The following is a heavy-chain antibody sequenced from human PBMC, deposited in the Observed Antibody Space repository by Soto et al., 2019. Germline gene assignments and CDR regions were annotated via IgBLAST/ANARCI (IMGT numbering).Heavy chain of an antibody. CDR2: ISAYNGNT. Sequence: ASVKVSCKAPGYTFTNYGISWVRQAPGQGLEWMGWISAYNGNTKYAQKFQGRVTMTTDTSTSTAYMELRSLRDEDTAVYYCARDSGYSYGPIDYWGQGTLVTVSS. D-gene: IGHD5-18*01. CDR3: ARDSGYSYGPIDY. J-gene: IGHJ4*02. V-gene: IGHV1-18*01. CDR1: GYTFTNYG.